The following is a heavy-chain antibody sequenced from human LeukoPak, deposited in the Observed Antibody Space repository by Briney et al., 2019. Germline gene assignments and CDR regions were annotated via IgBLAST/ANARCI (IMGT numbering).Heavy chain of an antibody. CDR3: AKSGYNRFDY. J-gene: IGHJ4*02. CDR2: ISSSGSTI. V-gene: IGHV3-48*01. CDR1: GFTFSSYG. Sequence: PGGSLRLSCAASGFTFSSYGMHWVRQAPGKGLEWVSYISSSGSTIYYADSVKGRFTISRDNSKNTLYLQMNSLRAEDTAVYYCAKSGYNRFDYWGQGTLVTVSS. D-gene: IGHD5-24*01.